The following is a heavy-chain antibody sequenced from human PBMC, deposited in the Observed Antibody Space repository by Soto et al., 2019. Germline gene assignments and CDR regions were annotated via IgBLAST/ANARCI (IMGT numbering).Heavy chain of an antibody. Sequence: EVQLVESGGGLVQPGGSLRLSCAAFGFPFSDHYMDWVRQAPGKGLEWVGRIRNKANSYTTEYAASVKGRFTVSRDDSKKSLFPQMNSLKTEDTAVYYCIREGFCTGGSCYSSYLDFWGQGTLVTVSS. D-gene: IGHD2-15*01. CDR2: IRNKANSYTT. J-gene: IGHJ4*02. V-gene: IGHV3-72*01. CDR3: IREGFCTGGSCYSSYLDF. CDR1: GFPFSDHY.